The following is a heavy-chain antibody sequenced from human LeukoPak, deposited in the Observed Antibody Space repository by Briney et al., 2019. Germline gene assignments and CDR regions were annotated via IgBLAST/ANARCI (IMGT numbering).Heavy chain of an antibody. CDR1: GGSISSYY. CDR2: IYTSGST. CDR3: AGGFKYYYDSSGYPQY. D-gene: IGHD3-22*01. V-gene: IGHV4-4*07. J-gene: IGHJ4*02. Sequence: SETLSLTCTVSGGSISSYYWSWIRQPAGKGLEWIGRIYTSGSTNYNPSLTSRVTMSVDTSKNQFSLKLSSVTAADTAVYYCAGGFKYYYDSSGYPQYWGQGTLVTVSS.